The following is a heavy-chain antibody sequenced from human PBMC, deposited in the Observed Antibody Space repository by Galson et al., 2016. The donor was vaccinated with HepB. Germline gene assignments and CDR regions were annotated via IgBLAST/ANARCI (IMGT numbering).Heavy chain of an antibody. D-gene: IGHD3-9*01. CDR2: IWYDGSKK. CDR3: AKDLTDFAGLRYGMDV. Sequence: SLRLSCAASGFIFSSYGMHWVRQAPGKGLEWVALIWYDGSKKYYADSVKGRFTISRDNSRNTVDLRMNSLRAEDTAIYYCAKDLTDFAGLRYGMDVWGQGTTVTVS. V-gene: IGHV3-33*03. J-gene: IGHJ6*02. CDR1: GFIFSSYG.